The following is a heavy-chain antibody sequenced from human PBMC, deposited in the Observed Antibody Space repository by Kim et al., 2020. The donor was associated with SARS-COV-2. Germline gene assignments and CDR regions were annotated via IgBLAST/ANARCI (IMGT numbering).Heavy chain of an antibody. CDR2: INYSGIT. V-gene: IGHV4-31*03. Sequence: SETLSLTCTVSGGSINSGGYYWSWIRQHPGRGLEWIGYINYSGITYYNPSLKSRVTTSVDTSKNQFSLKLSSVTAADTAVYFCARRIVATGDHFDYWGQGTLVTVSS. CDR3: ARRIVATGDHFDY. D-gene: IGHD6-13*01. CDR1: GGSINSGGYY. J-gene: IGHJ4*02.